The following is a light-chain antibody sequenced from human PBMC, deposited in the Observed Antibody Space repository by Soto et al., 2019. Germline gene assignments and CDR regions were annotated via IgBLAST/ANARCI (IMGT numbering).Light chain of an antibody. CDR3: QFFDNRLTVSV. V-gene: IGLV1-40*01. Sequence: QSALTQPPSVSGAPGQRVTIACTGTSTNIGAGYDVHWYQQVPGTAPKLLIYGNGNRPSGVPDRFSASKFGTSASLAIAGVQADDEADYYCQFFDNRLTVSVFGGGTKLTVL. CDR2: GNG. J-gene: IGLJ3*02. CDR1: STNIGAGYD.